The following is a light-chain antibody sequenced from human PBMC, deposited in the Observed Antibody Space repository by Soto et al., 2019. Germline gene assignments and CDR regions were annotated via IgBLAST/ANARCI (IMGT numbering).Light chain of an antibody. Sequence: QSVLTQPASVSGSPGQSITISCTGTSSDVGAYNYVSWYQHHPDKAPKLMIFEVSDRPSGVSNRFSGSNSGNTASLTISGLQAEGEADYFCSSYTSNRTLVFGGGTKLTVL. V-gene: IGLV2-14*01. J-gene: IGLJ3*02. CDR3: SSYTSNRTLV. CDR1: SSDVGAYNY. CDR2: EVS.